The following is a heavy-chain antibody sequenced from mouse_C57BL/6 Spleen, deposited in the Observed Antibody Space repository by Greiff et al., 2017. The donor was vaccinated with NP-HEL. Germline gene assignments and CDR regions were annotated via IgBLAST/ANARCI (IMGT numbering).Heavy chain of an antibody. Sequence: EVQLQQSGAELVRPGASVKLSCTASGFNIKDDYMHWVKQRPEQGLEWIGWIDPENGDTEYASKFQGKATITADTSSNQAYLQLSILTSEDTAVYYCTTGGYYDYWGQGTTLTVSS. CDR1: GFNIKDDY. CDR3: TTGGYYDY. CDR2: IDPENGDT. V-gene: IGHV14-4*01. D-gene: IGHD2-3*01. J-gene: IGHJ2*01.